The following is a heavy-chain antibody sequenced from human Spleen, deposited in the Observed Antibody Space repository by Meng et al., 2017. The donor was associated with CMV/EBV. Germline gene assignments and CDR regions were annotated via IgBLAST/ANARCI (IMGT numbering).Heavy chain of an antibody. V-gene: IGHV3-11*04. CDR2: ISKSGSTI. D-gene: IGHD4-11*01. J-gene: IGHJ4*02. Sequence: GESLKISCAASGFTFSDYYMSWIRQAPGKGLEWVSDISKSGSTIHYADSVKGRFTISRDNAKNSLYLQMNSLRAEDTAVYYCAREDYSNYPRVWGQGTLVTVSS. CDR1: GFTFSDYY. CDR3: AREDYSNYPRV.